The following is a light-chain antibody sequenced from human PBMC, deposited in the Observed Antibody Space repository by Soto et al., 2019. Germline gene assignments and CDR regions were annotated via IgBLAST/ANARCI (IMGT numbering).Light chain of an antibody. J-gene: IGKJ2*01. CDR2: AAS. Sequence: DIQMTQSPSSLSASVGDRVTITCRARQTISSSLNWYQQKPGKAPDLLIYAASNLQSGVPSRLTGGGSGSVFTLTISSLPPEDFATYYSQQSYSSPQMYTFGQGTRLEIK. V-gene: IGKV1-39*01. CDR3: QQSYSSPQMYT. CDR1: QTISSS.